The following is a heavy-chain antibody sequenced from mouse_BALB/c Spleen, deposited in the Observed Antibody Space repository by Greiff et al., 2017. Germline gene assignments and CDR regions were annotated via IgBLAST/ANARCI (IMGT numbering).Heavy chain of an antibody. V-gene: IGHV2-4-1*01. CDR2: IWSGGST. J-gene: IGHJ4*01. D-gene: IGHD4-1*02. Sequence: QVQLKESGPGLVQPSQSLSITCTVSGFSLTSYGVHWVRQSPGKGLEWLGVIWSGGSTDDNAAFISRLSISKDNSKSQVFFKMNSLQADDTAIYSCARMSNWDEGGYAMDYWGQGTSVTVSS. CDR3: ARMSNWDEGGYAMDY. CDR1: GFSLTSYG.